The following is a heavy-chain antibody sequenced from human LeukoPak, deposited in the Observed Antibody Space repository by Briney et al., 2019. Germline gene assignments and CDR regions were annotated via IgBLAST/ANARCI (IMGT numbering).Heavy chain of an antibody. J-gene: IGHJ3*02. Sequence: SETLSLTCTVSGGSISSYYWSWIRQPPGKGLEWIGYIYYSGSTNYNPSLKSRVTISVDTSKNQFSLKLSSVTAADTAVYYCGRPLSYYSDSSGDNAFDIWGQGTMVTVSS. D-gene: IGHD3-22*01. CDR1: GGSISSYY. CDR2: IYYSGST. CDR3: GRPLSYYSDSSGDNAFDI. V-gene: IGHV4-59*08.